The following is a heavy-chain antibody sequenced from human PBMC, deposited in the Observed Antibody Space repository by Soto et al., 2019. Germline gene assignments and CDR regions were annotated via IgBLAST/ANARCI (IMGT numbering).Heavy chain of an antibody. CDR1: GGTFSSYA. J-gene: IGHJ4*02. CDR3: ARDPGYCSGGSCYSGGNY. Sequence: QVQLVQSGAEVKKPGSSAKVSCKASGGTFSSYAISWVRQAPGQGLEWMGGIIPIFGTANYAQKFQGRVTITADESTSTAYMELSSLRSEDTAVYYCARDPGYCSGGSCYSGGNYWGQGTLVTVSS. V-gene: IGHV1-69*01. CDR2: IIPIFGTA. D-gene: IGHD2-15*01.